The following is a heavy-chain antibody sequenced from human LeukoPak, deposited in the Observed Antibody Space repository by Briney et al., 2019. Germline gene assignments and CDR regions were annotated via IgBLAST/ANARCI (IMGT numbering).Heavy chain of an antibody. V-gene: IGHV1-18*01. D-gene: IGHD6-19*01. J-gene: IGHJ4*02. CDR3: ATDSSGWHDSFYFDY. CDR1: GYTFTSYG. CDR2: ISGYNAKT. Sequence: GASVKVSCKASGYTFTSYGISWVRQAPGQGLEWMGWISGYNAKTNYAQKFQGRVTMTTDTSTSIVYMELRSLRSDDTAVYYCATDSSGWHDSFYFDYWGQGTLVTVSS.